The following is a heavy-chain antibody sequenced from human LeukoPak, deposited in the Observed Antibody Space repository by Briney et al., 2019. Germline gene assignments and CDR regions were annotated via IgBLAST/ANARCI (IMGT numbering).Heavy chain of an antibody. Sequence: GGSLRLSCVVSGLTFSSYAMTWVRQAPGKGLEWVSAISGSGGSTYYADSVKGRFTISRDNSKNTLYLQMSSLRGEDTAVYYCAKDESAMDVWGQGTTVTVSS. V-gene: IGHV3-23*01. CDR1: GLTFSSYA. CDR2: ISGSGGST. CDR3: AKDESAMDV. J-gene: IGHJ6*02.